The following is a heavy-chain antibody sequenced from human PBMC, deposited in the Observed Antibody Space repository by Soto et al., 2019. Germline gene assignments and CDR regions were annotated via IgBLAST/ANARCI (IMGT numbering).Heavy chain of an antibody. CDR3: ARGQRFSDWFDP. V-gene: IGHV4-4*07. CDR1: GGSMSSDY. J-gene: IGHJ5*02. CDR2: VYSSGGT. Sequence: QVHLQQSGPGLVNPSETLSLTCTVSGGSMSSDYWTWIRQPAGKGLEWIGRVYSSGGTHYNPSLKSRVTISLDTSKNQFSLRLLSVTDADTAVYYCARGQRFSDWFDPWGLGTLVTVSS. D-gene: IGHD3-3*01.